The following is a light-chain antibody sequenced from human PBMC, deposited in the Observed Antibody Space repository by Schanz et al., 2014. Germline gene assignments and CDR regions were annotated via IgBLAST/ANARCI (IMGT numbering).Light chain of an antibody. J-gene: IGKJ3*01. CDR2: GAS. CDR1: QSVGSN. Sequence: EIVLTQSPATLSLSPGERATLSCRASQSVGSNLAWYRQKPGQAPRLLIFGASSRATGVPDRFSASGSGTDFTLTITRLEPEDFAVYYCQQYGTSPFTFGPGTKVDIK. V-gene: IGKV3-20*01. CDR3: QQYGTSPFT.